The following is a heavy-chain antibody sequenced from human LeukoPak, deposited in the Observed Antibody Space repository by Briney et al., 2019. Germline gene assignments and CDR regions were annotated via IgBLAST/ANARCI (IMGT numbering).Heavy chain of an antibody. J-gene: IGHJ4*02. Sequence: GGSLRLSCAASGFTFSIYSMLWVRQAPGKGLESVSYISSSSSTIKYADSVKGRFTISRDNAKNSLFLQMNSLRDEDTAVYYCARAKDNYYGSGSYDWGQGTLVTVSS. D-gene: IGHD3-10*01. CDR1: GFTFSIYS. V-gene: IGHV3-48*02. CDR3: ARAKDNYYGSGSYD. CDR2: ISSSSSTI.